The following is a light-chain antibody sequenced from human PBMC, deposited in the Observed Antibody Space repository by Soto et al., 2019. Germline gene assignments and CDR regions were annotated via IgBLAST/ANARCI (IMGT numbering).Light chain of an antibody. CDR1: NIGSRS. V-gene: IGLV3-21*02. J-gene: IGLJ1*01. CDR2: DNS. CDR3: QVWDSRTDHYV. Sequence: SYELTQPPLVPVAPGQTARITCGGDNIGSRSVHWYQQKPGQAPVLVVYDNSDRPSGIPERFSGSSSGNTAALTIGRAEAGDDADYYCQVWDSRTDHYVFGTGTKLTVL.